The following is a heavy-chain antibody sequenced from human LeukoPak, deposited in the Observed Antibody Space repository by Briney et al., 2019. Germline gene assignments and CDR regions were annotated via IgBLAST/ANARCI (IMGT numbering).Heavy chain of an antibody. V-gene: IGHV3-53*01. J-gene: IGHJ4*02. Sequence: GGSLRLSCTVSGFTVSSNSMSWVRQAPGKGLEWVSFIYSGTTHYPDSVKGRFTISRDNSKNTLYLQMNSLRAEDTAVYYCARRAGAYSHPYDYWGQGTLVTVSS. CDR1: GFTVSSNS. CDR3: ARRAGAYSHPYDY. CDR2: IYSGTT. D-gene: IGHD4/OR15-4a*01.